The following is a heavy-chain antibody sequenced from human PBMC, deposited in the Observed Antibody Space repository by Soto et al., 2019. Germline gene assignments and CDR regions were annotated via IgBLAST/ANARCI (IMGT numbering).Heavy chain of an antibody. V-gene: IGHV1-69*12. CDR2: IIPMFGTG. CDR3: ARRYCISPSCHYYGLDV. D-gene: IGHD2-2*01. J-gene: IGHJ6*02. CDR1: GGTFSSYT. Sequence: QVQLVQSGAEVKKPGSSVKVSCKASGGTFSSYTISWVRQAPGQGLEWMGGIIPMFGTGNYAQKFQGRVTITADESTNXXYMELSSLRSEDTAVYYCARRYCISPSCHYYGLDVWGQGTTVTVSS.